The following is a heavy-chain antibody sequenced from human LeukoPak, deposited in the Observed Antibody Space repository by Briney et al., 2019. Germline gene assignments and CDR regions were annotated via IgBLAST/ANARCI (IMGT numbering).Heavy chain of an antibody. Sequence: ASVKVSCKASGYTFTSYYIHWVRQATGQGLEWMGWMNPNSGNTGYAQKFQGRVTMTRNTSISTAYMELSSLRSEDTAVYYCARGLHSSPDYYDSSGYYSIPDYWGQGTLVTVSS. V-gene: IGHV1-8*02. J-gene: IGHJ4*02. CDR1: GYTFTSYY. CDR3: ARGLHSSPDYYDSSGYYSIPDY. CDR2: MNPNSGNT. D-gene: IGHD3-22*01.